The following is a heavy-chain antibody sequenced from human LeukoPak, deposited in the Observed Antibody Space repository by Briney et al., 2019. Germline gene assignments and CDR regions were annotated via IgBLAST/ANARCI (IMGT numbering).Heavy chain of an antibody. V-gene: IGHV3-23*01. CDR1: GFTFSSYA. CDR3: AKDGGSLYYFDY. Sequence: PGGSLRLSCAASGFTFSSYAMSRVRQASGKGLEWVSGITDNGRKTYYADSVKGRFSISRDNSKNTLYLQMSDLRAEDTAVYYCAKDGGSLYYFDYWGQGTLVTVSS. J-gene: IGHJ4*02. CDR2: ITDNGRKT. D-gene: IGHD2-15*01.